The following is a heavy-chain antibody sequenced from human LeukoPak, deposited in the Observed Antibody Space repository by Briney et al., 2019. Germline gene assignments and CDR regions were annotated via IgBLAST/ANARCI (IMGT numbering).Heavy chain of an antibody. Sequence: GGSLRLSCAASGFTFSSYWMSWVRQAPGKGLEWVANIKQDGGEKYYVDSVKGRFTISRDNAKNSLYLQMKSLRAEDTAVYYCAREDIAVAGTHYYYYMDVWGKGTTVTVSS. J-gene: IGHJ6*03. CDR1: GFTFSSYW. D-gene: IGHD6-19*01. CDR2: IKQDGGEK. V-gene: IGHV3-7*01. CDR3: AREDIAVAGTHYYYYMDV.